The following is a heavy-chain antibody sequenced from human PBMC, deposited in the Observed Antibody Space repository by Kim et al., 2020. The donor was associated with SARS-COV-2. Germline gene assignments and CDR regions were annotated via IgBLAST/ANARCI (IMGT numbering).Heavy chain of an antibody. V-gene: IGHV3-21*01. CDR2: INSSSSYI. Sequence: GGSLRLSCAASGFTFSSYSMNWVRQAPGKGLEWVSSINSSSSYIYYADSVKGRFTISRDNAKNSLYLQMNSLRAEDTAVYYCARDGELLEWWYPWYYYYYMVVWGKGTTVTVSS. J-gene: IGHJ6*03. CDR1: GFTFSSYS. CDR3: ARDGELLEWWYPWYYYYYMVV. D-gene: IGHD2-15*01.